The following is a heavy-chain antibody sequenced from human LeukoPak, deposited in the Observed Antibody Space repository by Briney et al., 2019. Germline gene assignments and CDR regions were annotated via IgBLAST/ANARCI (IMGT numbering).Heavy chain of an antibody. J-gene: IGHJ6*03. CDR2: IYYSGST. CDR3: ARGIGGYLYYYYYYMDG. CDR1: GGSISSYY. V-gene: IGHV4-59*01. D-gene: IGHD1-26*01. Sequence: KPSETLSLTSTVSGGSISSYYWSWIRQRPRKGLDWIGFIYYSGSTNYTPSLTSRVTISVDTSKTQFSLPLSSMTAAPTAVYYSARGIGGYLYYYYYYMDGGGKGTTVTVS.